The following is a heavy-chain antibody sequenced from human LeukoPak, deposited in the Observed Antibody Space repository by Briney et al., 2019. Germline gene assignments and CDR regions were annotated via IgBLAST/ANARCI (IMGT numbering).Heavy chain of an antibody. Sequence: ASETLSLTCTVSGGSISSYYWSWIRQPPGKGLEWIGYIYYSGSTNYNPSLKSRVTISVDTSKNQFSLKLSSVTAADTAVYYCARLGGGSYSGSYYVAFDIWGQGTMVTVSS. D-gene: IGHD1-26*01. V-gene: IGHV4-59*08. J-gene: IGHJ3*02. CDR2: IYYSGST. CDR3: ARLGGGSYSGSYYVAFDI. CDR1: GGSISSYY.